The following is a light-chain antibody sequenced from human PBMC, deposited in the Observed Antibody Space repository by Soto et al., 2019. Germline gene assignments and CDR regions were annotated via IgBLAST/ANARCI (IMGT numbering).Light chain of an antibody. CDR2: SNN. CDR3: AAWDDSLNGPWV. V-gene: IGLV1-44*01. J-gene: IGLJ3*02. CDR1: SSNIGSNT. Sequence: VLTQPPSASGTPGQRVTISCSGSSSNIGSNTVNWYQQLPGTAPKLLIYSNNQRPSGVPDRFSGSKSGTSASLAISGLQSEDEADYYCAAWDDSLNGPWVFGGGTKLTVL.